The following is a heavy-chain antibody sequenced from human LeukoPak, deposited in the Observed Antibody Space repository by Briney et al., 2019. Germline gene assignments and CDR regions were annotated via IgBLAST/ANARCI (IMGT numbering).Heavy chain of an antibody. J-gene: IGHJ4*02. Sequence: GGSLRLSCAASGFTFSSYSLNWVRQAPGKGLEWVSHFSSSSGTIAYADSVKGRFTISRDNAKNSLSLQMNSLRDEDTAVYYCARRSARSNYFPFDYWGQGTLVTVSS. CDR1: GFTFSSYS. V-gene: IGHV3-48*02. D-gene: IGHD3-10*01. CDR3: ARRSARSNYFPFDY. CDR2: FSSSSGTI.